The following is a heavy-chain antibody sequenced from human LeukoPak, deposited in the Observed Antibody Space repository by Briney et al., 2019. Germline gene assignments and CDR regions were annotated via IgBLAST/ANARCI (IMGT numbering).Heavy chain of an antibody. D-gene: IGHD2-2*01. CDR2: IIPIFGTA. J-gene: IGHJ4*02. V-gene: IGHV1-69*05. CDR1: GGTFSSYA. Sequence: SVKVSCKASGGTFSSYAISWVRQAPGQGLEWMGSIIPIFGTANYAQKFQGRVTITTDESTSTAYMELSSLRSEDTAVYYCASSVVEATSKNAPDYWGQGTLVTVSS. CDR3: ASSVVEATSKNAPDY.